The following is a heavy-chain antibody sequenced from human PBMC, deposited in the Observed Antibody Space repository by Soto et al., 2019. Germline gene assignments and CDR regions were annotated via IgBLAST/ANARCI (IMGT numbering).Heavy chain of an antibody. D-gene: IGHD3-16*02. J-gene: IGHJ5*02. CDR3: AAGHYDYIWGSYRYGWFDP. CDR1: GFTFTSSA. Sequence: QMQLVQSGPEVKKPGTSVKVSCKASGFTFTSSAMQWVRQARGQRLEWIGWIVVGSGNTNYEQKFQERVTITRDMSTSTAYMELSSLRSEDTALYYCAAGHYDYIWGSYRYGWFDPWGQGTLVTVSS. V-gene: IGHV1-58*02. CDR2: IVVGSGNT.